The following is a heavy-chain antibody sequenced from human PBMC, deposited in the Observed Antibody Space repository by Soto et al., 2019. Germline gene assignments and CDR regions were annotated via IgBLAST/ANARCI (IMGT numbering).Heavy chain of an antibody. D-gene: IGHD2-15*01. V-gene: IGHV5-10-1*01. CDR2: IDPSDSYT. CDR3: ARQHWSAGICYWVGYRY. Sequence: EVQLVHSGAEVKKPGEALRISCKGYGYSFTSYWLTWVRKLPGKGLEWLGRIDPSDSYTNYSQSFPGHVTNSAGKSISTAHRQWSSLKASDTAVYYGARQHWSAGICYWVGYRYWGQGTLDTVSS. CDR1: GYSFTSYW. J-gene: IGHJ4*02.